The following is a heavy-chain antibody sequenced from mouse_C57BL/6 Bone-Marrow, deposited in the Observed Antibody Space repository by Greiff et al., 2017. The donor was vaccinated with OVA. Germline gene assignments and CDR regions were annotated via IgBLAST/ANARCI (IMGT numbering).Heavy chain of an antibody. J-gene: IGHJ3*01. CDR3: ARESNYSAWFAY. CDR2: ISDGGSYT. CDR1: GFTFSSYA. V-gene: IGHV5-4*01. Sequence: EVKLVESGGGLVKPGGSLKLSCAASGFTFSSYAMSWVRQTPEKRLEWVATISDGGSYTYYPDNVKGRFTISRENAKNNLYMQMSHLKSEDTAMYYCARESNYSAWFAYWGQGTLVTVSA. D-gene: IGHD2-5*01.